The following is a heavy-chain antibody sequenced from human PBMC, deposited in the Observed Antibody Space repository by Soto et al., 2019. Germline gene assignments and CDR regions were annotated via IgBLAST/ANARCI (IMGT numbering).Heavy chain of an antibody. D-gene: IGHD6-25*01. V-gene: IGHV3-7*01. Sequence: GGSLRLSCAASGFTFSAYWMSWVRQAPGKGLEWVANIKQAGSEKYYVDSVNGRFIISRDDAKNSLFLQVNSLRVEDTAVYYCAREQRAPGYFDYWGQGTLVTVSS. CDR1: GFTFSAYW. J-gene: IGHJ4*02. CDR2: IKQAGSEK. CDR3: AREQRAPGYFDY.